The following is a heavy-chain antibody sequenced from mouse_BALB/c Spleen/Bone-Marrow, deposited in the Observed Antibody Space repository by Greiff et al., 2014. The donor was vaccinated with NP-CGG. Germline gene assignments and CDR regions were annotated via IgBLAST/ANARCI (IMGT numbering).Heavy chain of an antibody. CDR1: GYTFTSYW. V-gene: IGHV1S132*01. CDR2: IFPGTGTT. CDR3: ARRSGNWEAMDY. Sequence: VQLQQSGAELVKPGASVKLSCKTSGYTFTSYWIQWVKQRPGQGLGWIGEIFPGTGTTYYNEKFKGKATLTIDTSSSTAYMQPSRLTSEDSAVEFWARRSGNWEAMDYWGQGTSVTVSS. D-gene: IGHD4-1*01. J-gene: IGHJ4*01.